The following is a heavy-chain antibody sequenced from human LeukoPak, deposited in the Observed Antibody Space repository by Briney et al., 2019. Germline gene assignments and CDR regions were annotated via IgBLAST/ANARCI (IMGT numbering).Heavy chain of an antibody. V-gene: IGHV4-38-2*01. CDR3: AKVVRGVIYYYYYMDV. CDR1: GYSISSGYC. J-gene: IGHJ6*03. D-gene: IGHD3-10*01. Sequence: SETLSLTCAVSGYSISSGYCWGWIRQPPGKGLEWIGCIYHSGSTYYNPSLKSRVTISVDTSKNQFSLNLSSVTAADTAVYYCAKVVRGVIYYYYYMDVWGKGTTVTVSS. CDR2: IYHSGST.